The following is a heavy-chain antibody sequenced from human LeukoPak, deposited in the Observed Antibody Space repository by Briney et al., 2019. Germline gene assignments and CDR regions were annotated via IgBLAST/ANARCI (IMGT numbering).Heavy chain of an antibody. CDR2: IKSKTDGGTT. CDR1: GFTFSNAW. CDR3: ASQIYSSGWYPGGAFDI. Sequence: GGSLRLSCAASGFTFSNAWMSWVRQAPGKGLEWVGRIKSKTDGGTTDYAAPVKGRFTISRDNAKNSLYLQMNSLRAEDTAVYYCASQIYSSGWYPGGAFDIWGQGTMVTVSS. D-gene: IGHD6-19*01. J-gene: IGHJ3*02. V-gene: IGHV3-15*01.